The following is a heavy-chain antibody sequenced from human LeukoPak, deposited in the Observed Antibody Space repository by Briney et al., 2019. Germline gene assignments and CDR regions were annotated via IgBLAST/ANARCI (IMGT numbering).Heavy chain of an antibody. Sequence: GASVKVSCKASGYTFTVYYMHWVRQAPGQGLEWMGWINPNSGGTNYAQKFQGRVTMTRDTSISTAYMELSRLRSEDTAVYYCARAGSSGWLNWFDPWGQGTLVTVSS. J-gene: IGHJ5*02. CDR3: ARAGSSGWLNWFDP. D-gene: IGHD6-19*01. CDR2: INPNSGGT. CDR1: GYTFTVYY. V-gene: IGHV1-2*02.